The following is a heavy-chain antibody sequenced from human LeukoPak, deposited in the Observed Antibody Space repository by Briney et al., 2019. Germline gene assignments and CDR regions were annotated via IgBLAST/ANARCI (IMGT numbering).Heavy chain of an antibody. Sequence: GGSLRLSCAASGFIFSDYYMSWILQAPGKGLEWLSYISSDGTTIQYADSVKGRFTISRDNAKNSLYLQMNSLRAEDTAVYYCAREERLRWTAYWGQGTLVTVSS. CDR1: GFIFSDYY. D-gene: IGHD4-23*01. CDR2: ISSDGTTI. V-gene: IGHV3-11*01. CDR3: AREERLRWTAY. J-gene: IGHJ4*02.